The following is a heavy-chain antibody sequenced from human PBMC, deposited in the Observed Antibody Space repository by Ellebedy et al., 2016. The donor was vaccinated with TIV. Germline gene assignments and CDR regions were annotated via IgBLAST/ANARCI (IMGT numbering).Heavy chain of an antibody. D-gene: IGHD3-22*01. CDR1: GYTFTGYY. J-gene: IGHJ3*02. Sequence: ASVKVSCXASGYTFTGYYMHWVRQAPGQGLEWMGWINPNSGGTNYAQKFQGRVTMTRDTSISTAYMELSRLRSDDTAVYYCAREVSYYDSSGYQGRRAFDIWGQGTMVTVSS. CDR2: INPNSGGT. CDR3: AREVSYYDSSGYQGRRAFDI. V-gene: IGHV1-2*02.